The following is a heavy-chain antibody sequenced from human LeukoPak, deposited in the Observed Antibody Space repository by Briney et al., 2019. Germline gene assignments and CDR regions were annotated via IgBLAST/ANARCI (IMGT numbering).Heavy chain of an antibody. J-gene: IGHJ4*02. D-gene: IGHD3-3*01. CDR2: INTDGSST. Sequence: PGGSLRLSCAASGFTVSSNYMSWVRQAPGKGLVWVSRINTDGSSTTYADSVKGRFTISRDNAKNTLYLQMNSLRAEDTAVYYCARGARSEYDFWSGPYDYWGQGTLVTVSS. CDR1: GFTVSSNY. V-gene: IGHV3-74*01. CDR3: ARGARSEYDFWSGPYDY.